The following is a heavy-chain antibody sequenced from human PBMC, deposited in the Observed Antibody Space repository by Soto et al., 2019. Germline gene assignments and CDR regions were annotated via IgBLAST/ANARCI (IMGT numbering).Heavy chain of an antibody. Sequence: GGSLRLSCEASGFTLTTYTMNWVRQASGKGLEWVSSITSSSGHIYYADSVQGRFTISRDNARNSLYLQMNSLRAEDTAAYYCVRERGLSSFYGMDVWGQGTTVTVPS. V-gene: IGHV3-21*01. D-gene: IGHD3-10*01. J-gene: IGHJ6*02. CDR1: GFTLTTYT. CDR2: ITSSSGHI. CDR3: VRERGLSSFYGMDV.